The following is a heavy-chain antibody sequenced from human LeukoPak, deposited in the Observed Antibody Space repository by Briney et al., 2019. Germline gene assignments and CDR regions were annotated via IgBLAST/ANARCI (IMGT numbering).Heavy chain of an antibody. CDR1: GYTFTSYY. CDR3: ARDVGPYYYGSGSYYPFN. V-gene: IGHV1-46*01. CDR2: INPSGGST. Sequence: ASVKVSCKASGYTFTSYYMHWVRQAPGQGLEWMGIINPSGGSTSYAQKFQGRVTMTRDTSTSTVYMELSSLRSEDTAVYYCARDVGPYYYGSGSYYPFNWGQGTLVTVSS. D-gene: IGHD3-10*01. J-gene: IGHJ4*02.